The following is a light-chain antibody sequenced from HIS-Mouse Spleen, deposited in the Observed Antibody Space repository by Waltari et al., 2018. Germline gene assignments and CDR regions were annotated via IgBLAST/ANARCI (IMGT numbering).Light chain of an antibody. Sequence: QSVLTQPPSASGTPGQRVTISCSGRSSNIGSNYVYWYQQLPGTAPKLPIYRNNHRPSGVPDRFSGSKSGNSASLAISGLRSEDEADYYCAAWDDSLSGPVFGGGTKLTVL. V-gene: IGLV1-47*01. J-gene: IGLJ3*02. CDR2: RNN. CDR3: AAWDDSLSGPV. CDR1: SSNIGSNY.